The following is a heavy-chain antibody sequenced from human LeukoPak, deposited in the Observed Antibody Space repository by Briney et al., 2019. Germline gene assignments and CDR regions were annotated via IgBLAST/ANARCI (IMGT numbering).Heavy chain of an antibody. J-gene: IGHJ4*02. V-gene: IGHV3-23*01. D-gene: IGHD6-19*01. Sequence: PGGSLRLSCVASGLTFNSYAMTWVRQAPGKGLEWVSGITGGGGGTYYAESVKGRFTISREQSKNPLYLHMNNLTPEDTATYYCAISEQWLVLHYWGQGTLVTVSS. CDR3: AISEQWLVLHY. CDR1: GLTFNSYA. CDR2: ITGGGGGT.